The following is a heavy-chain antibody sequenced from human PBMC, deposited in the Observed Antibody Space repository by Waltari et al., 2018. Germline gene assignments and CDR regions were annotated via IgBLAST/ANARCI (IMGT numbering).Heavy chain of an antibody. J-gene: IGHJ5*01. D-gene: IGHD3-10*01. Sequence: EVQLLQSGGGLVQPGGSLTLPCVASGFTFSSFAMGWVRQAPGKGLEWVSGVSGTGGLKYYADSVKGRFTISRDNAKNTVYLEISSLRADDTAVYYCAKPARGVIEDWFDSWGQGSLVSVSS. CDR3: AKPARGVIEDWFDS. V-gene: IGHV3-23*01. CDR1: GFTFSSFA. CDR2: VSGTGGLK.